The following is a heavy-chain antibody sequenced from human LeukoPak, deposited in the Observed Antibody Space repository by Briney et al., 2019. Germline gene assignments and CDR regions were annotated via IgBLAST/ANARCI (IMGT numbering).Heavy chain of an antibody. CDR1: GYTFTSYY. CDR2: INPIGGTT. D-gene: IGHD6-13*01. J-gene: IGHJ4*02. Sequence: GASVKVSCKTSGYTFTSYYIHWVRQAPGQGLEWMGIINPIGGTTNYAPKFQGRVTMTRDTSTSTVYMELSSLLSDDTAVYYCARQQGLQNLNFDYWGQGTLVPVSS. CDR3: ARQQGLQNLNFDY. V-gene: IGHV1-46*01.